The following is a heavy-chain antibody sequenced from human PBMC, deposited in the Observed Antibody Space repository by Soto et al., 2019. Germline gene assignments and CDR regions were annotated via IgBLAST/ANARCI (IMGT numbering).Heavy chain of an antibody. Sequence: ASVKVSCKASAYTFTSYGISWVRQAPGQGLEWMGWISAYNGNTNYAQKLQGRVTMTTDTSTSTAYMELRSLRSDGTAVYYCARVLITYYYGSGSYVPLDYWGQGTLVTVSS. J-gene: IGHJ4*02. CDR1: AYTFTSYG. D-gene: IGHD3-10*01. CDR2: ISAYNGNT. V-gene: IGHV1-18*01. CDR3: ARVLITYYYGSGSYVPLDY.